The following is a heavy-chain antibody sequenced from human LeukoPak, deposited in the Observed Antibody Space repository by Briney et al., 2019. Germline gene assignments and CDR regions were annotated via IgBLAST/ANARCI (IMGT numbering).Heavy chain of an antibody. CDR1: GYSLTEVS. J-gene: IGHJ4*02. CDR3: ATEVSSGRLDY. D-gene: IGHD3-10*01. Sequence: GASVKVSCKVSGYSLTEVSMHWVRQAPGKGLEWLGGFDPVHGEKMYAQKFQGRVTMTEDTSTDTAYMDLSSLRSDDTAVYYCATEVSSGRLDYWGQGTLVTVSS. CDR2: FDPVHGEK. V-gene: IGHV1-24*01.